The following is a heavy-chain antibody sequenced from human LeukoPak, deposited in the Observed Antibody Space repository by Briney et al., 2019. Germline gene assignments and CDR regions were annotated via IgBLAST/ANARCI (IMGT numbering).Heavy chain of an antibody. CDR1: GFTFSSYA. V-gene: IGHV3-23*01. J-gene: IGHJ4*02. CDR2: ISGSGGST. Sequence: KSGGSLRLSCAASGFTFSSYAMSWVRQAPGKGLEWVSAISGSGGSTYYADSVKGRFAISRDNSKNTLYLQMNSLRAEDTAVYYCARKKGEWLGVRREYYFDYWGQGTLVTVSS. D-gene: IGHD3-16*01. CDR3: ARKKGEWLGVRREYYFDY.